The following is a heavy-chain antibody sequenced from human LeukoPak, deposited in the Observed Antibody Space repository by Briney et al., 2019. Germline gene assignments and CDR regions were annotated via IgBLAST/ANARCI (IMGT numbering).Heavy chain of an antibody. CDR2: IKQDGSER. CDR3: XXXGGSYYFDN. D-gene: IGHD1-26*01. Sequence: GGSLRLSCAASGFTFSNYWMSWVRQAPGKGLEWVANIKQDGSERYYVDSVKGRFTISRDNAKNSLYLQMNSLRAEDTAVYYXXXXGGSYYFDNRGQGTLVT. CDR1: GFTFSNYW. J-gene: IGHJ4*02. V-gene: IGHV3-7*01.